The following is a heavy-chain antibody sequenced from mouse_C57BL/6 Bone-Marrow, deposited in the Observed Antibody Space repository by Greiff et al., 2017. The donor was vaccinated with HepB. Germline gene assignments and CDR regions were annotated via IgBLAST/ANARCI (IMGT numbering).Heavy chain of an antibody. V-gene: IGHV1-15*01. CDR1: GYTFTDYE. CDR2: IDPETGGT. J-gene: IGHJ3*01. CDR3: TLDSSGGLAY. Sequence: QVQLQQSGAELVRPGASVTLSCKASGYTFTDYEMHWVKQTPVHGLEWIGAIDPETGGTAYNQKFKGKAIQTADKSSSTAYMELRSLTSEDSAVYYCTLDSSGGLAYWGQGTLVTVSA. D-gene: IGHD3-2*02.